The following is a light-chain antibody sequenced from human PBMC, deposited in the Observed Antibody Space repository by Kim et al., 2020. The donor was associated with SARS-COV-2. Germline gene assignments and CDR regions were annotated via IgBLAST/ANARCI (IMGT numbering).Light chain of an antibody. CDR1: SGSIASND. CDR3: QSYDSSNRV. V-gene: IGLV6-57*03. J-gene: IGLJ2*01. Sequence: GKTVTISCTRSSGSIASNDVRWYQQRPGSAPTPVIYGDNQRPSGVPDRFSGSIDGTSDSASLTMSELKTEDEADYYCQSYDSSNRVFGGGTQLTVL. CDR2: GDN.